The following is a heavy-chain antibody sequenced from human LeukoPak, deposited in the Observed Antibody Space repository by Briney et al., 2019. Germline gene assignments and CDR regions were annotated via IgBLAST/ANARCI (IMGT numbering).Heavy chain of an antibody. D-gene: IGHD6-6*01. CDR1: GGSISSYY. Sequence: PSETLSLTCTVSGGSISSYYWSWIRQPAGKGLEWIGRIYTSGSTNYNPSLKSRVTMSVDTSKNQFSLKLSSVTAADTAVYYCARQKYSSSRGWFDPWGLGTLVTVSS. V-gene: IGHV4-4*07. J-gene: IGHJ5*02. CDR2: IYTSGST. CDR3: ARQKYSSSRGWFDP.